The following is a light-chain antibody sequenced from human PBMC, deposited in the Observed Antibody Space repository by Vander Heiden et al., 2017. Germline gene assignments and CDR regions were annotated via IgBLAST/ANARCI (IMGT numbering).Light chain of an antibody. Sequence: TVWTQPPATLSLSAGDRVTITCRASQSVSSYLAWYQQKPGQAPRLLIYDASSWETGVPARFSGSGPGTDFTLTVSRLQPEDFAVYYCQQRCTWPLTFGEGTKVEIK. CDR2: DAS. CDR3: QQRCTWPLT. V-gene: IGKV3D-11*02. J-gene: IGKJ4*01. CDR1: QSVSSY.